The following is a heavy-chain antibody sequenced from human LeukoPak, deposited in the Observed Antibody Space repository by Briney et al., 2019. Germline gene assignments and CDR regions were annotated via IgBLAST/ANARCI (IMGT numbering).Heavy chain of an antibody. CDR2: AYYRSKWYN. J-gene: IGHJ4*02. D-gene: IGHD6-19*01. CDR3: ARALAGEHFYFDY. V-gene: IGHV6-1*01. Sequence: SQTLSLTCAISGDSVSSNSAIWNWIRQPPSRGLEWLGRAYYRSKWYNDYVLSVKGRITINPDTSKNQFSLQLNSVTPEDTAVYYCARALAGEHFYFDYWGQGSLVTVSS. CDR1: GDSVSSNSAI.